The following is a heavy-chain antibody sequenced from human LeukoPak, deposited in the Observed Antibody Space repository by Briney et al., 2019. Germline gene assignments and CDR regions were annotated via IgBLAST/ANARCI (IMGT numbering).Heavy chain of an antibody. Sequence: SETLSLTCAVYGGSFSGYYWSWIRQPPGKGLEWIGEINHSGSTNYNPSLKSRVTISVDTSKNQFSLKLSSVTAADTAVYYCAREPRQLRRRQGFDPWGQGTLVTVSS. V-gene: IGHV4-34*01. CDR1: GGSFSGYY. D-gene: IGHD1-7*01. J-gene: IGHJ5*02. CDR3: AREPRQLRRRQGFDP. CDR2: INHSGST.